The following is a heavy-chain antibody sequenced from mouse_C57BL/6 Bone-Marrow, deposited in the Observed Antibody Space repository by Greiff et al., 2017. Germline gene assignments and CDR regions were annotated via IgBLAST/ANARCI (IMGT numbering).Heavy chain of an antibody. J-gene: IGHJ3*01. CDR3: ARGVDYDGAWLAY. CDR2: IDPSDSFT. V-gene: IGHV1-50*01. Sequence: QVQLKQPGAELVKPGASVKLSCKASGYTFTSYWMQWVKQRPGQGLEWIGEIDPSDSFTNYNQKFKGKATLTVDTSSSTAYMQLSSLTSEDSAVYYCARGVDYDGAWLAYWGQGTLVTVSA. CDR1: GYTFTSYW. D-gene: IGHD2-4*01.